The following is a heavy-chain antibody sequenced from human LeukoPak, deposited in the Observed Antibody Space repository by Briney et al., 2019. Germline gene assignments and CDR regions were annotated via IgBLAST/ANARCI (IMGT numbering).Heavy chain of an antibody. V-gene: IGHV3-48*03. CDR3: ATEPRLTVLKYDY. CDR1: GFTFSSYE. J-gene: IGHJ4*02. CDR2: ISSSGSTI. Sequence: GGSLRLSCAASGFTFSSYEMNWVRQAPGKGLEWVSYISSSGSTIYYADSVKGRFTIPRDNAKNSLYLQMNSLRAEDTAVYYCATEPRLTVLKYDYWGQGTLVTVSS. D-gene: IGHD5-12*01.